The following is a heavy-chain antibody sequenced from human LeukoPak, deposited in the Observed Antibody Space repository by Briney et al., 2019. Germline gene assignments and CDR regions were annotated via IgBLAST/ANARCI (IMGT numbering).Heavy chain of an antibody. D-gene: IGHD3-10*01. CDR3: ATNLYYDSGTGLPADFQH. V-gene: IGHV1-24*01. CDR1: GYTLTELS. J-gene: IGHJ1*01. CDR2: FDPEDGET. Sequence: GASVKVSCKVSGYTLTELSMHWGRQAPGKGLEWMGGFDPEDGETIYAQKFQGRVTMTEDTSTDTAYMELSSLRSEDTAVYYCATNLYYDSGTGLPADFQHWGQGTLVTASS.